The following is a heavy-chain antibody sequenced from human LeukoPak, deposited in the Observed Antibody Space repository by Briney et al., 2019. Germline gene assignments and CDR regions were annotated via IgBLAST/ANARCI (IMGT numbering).Heavy chain of an antibody. CDR3: AREGWSGWYSADY. Sequence: GGSLRLSCAASGFTFSSYSMNWVRQAPGKGLEWVSSISSSSSYIYYADSVKGRFTISRDNAKNSLYLQMNGLRAEDTAVYYCAREGWSGWYSADYWGQGTLVTVSS. D-gene: IGHD6-19*01. CDR1: GFTFSSYS. J-gene: IGHJ4*02. V-gene: IGHV3-21*01. CDR2: ISSSSSYI.